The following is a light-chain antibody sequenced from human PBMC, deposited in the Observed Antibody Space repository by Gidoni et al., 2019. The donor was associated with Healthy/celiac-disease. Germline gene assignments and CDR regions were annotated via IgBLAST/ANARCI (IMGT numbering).Light chain of an antibody. J-gene: IGKJ4*01. Sequence: EIVLTQSPATLSLSPGERATLSCRASQSVSSYLAWYQQKPGQAPRLLIYDASNRATGIPARFSGSGSGTDFTLTISSLEPEDFAVYYCQQRSNWPPLTFGGETKVEIK. V-gene: IGKV3-11*01. CDR2: DAS. CDR1: QSVSSY. CDR3: QQRSNWPPLT.